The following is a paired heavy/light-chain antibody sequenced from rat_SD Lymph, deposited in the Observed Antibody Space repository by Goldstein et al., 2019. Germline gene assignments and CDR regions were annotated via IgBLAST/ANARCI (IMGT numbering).Light chain of an antibody. V-gene: IGKV4S13*01. CDR3: LQLTSTPPT. CDR2: YTS. Sequence: EIVLTQSPTTMAASPGEKVTLTCLASSSVNYIYWYQQKSSASPKFLIYYTSSLASGVPDRFSGSGSGTSYSLTISSMEAEDAAIYYCLQLTSTPPTFGAGTKLELK. CDR1: SSVNY. J-gene: IGKJ2-1*01.
Heavy chain of an antibody. V-gene: IGHV5-58*01. CDR1: GFTFSSYW. CDR3: AKGGY. J-gene: IGHJ2*01. CDR2: INTDGGST. Sequence: EVQLVETGGGLVQPGRSLKLSCVASGFTFSSYWMYWIRQAPGKGLEWVSSINTDGGSTYYPDSVKGRFTISRDNAENTVYLQMNSLRSEDTATYYCAKGGYWGQGVMVTVSS.